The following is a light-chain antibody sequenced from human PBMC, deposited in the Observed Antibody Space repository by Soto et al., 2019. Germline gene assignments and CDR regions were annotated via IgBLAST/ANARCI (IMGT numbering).Light chain of an antibody. CDR3: SSYAGSSNYV. CDR1: SSDVGGYNY. CDR2: EVS. Sequence: QSALTQPPSASGSPGQSVTISCTGTSSDVGGYNYVSWYQQHPGTAPKLMIYEVSKRPSGVPDRFSGSKSGNTASLTVSGLQAEDEADYYCSSYAGSSNYVFGTGTQLTVL. V-gene: IGLV2-8*01. J-gene: IGLJ1*01.